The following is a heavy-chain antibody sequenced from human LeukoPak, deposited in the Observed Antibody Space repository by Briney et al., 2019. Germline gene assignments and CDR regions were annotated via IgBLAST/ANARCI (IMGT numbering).Heavy chain of an antibody. D-gene: IGHD5-18*01. CDR1: GGTFSSYA. CDR2: INPNSGGT. CDR3: ARQPTVDTAMVTYYFDY. J-gene: IGHJ4*02. Sequence: GASVKVSCKASGGTFSSYAISWVRQAPGQGLEWMGWINPNSGGTNYAQKFQGWVTMTRDTSISTAYMELSRLRSDDTAVYYCARQPTVDTAMVTYYFDYWGQGTLVTVSS. V-gene: IGHV1-2*04.